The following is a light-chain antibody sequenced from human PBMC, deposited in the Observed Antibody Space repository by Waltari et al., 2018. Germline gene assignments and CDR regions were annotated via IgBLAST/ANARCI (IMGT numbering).Light chain of an antibody. CDR2: GVI. CDR1: SSNIGGST. V-gene: IGLV1-44*01. Sequence: QSVLTQPPSASGTPGPRAPISCSGSSSNIGGSTDNWYQQFPGTAPKLLFYGVIQRPSGVPDRFSGSKSGTSASLAISGLQSEDEADYFCAAWDRSLRIVVFGGGTKLTVL. CDR3: AAWDRSLRIVV. J-gene: IGLJ2*01.